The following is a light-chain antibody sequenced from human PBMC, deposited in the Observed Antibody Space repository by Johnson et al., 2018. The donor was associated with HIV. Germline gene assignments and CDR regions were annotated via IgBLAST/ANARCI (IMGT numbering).Light chain of an antibody. Sequence: QAVLTQPPSVSAAPGQKVTISCSGSSSNIGNNYVSWYQQLPGTAPKLLIYDNNKRPSGIPDRFSGSKSGTSATLGITGLQTGDEADYYCGTWDSSLSRCVFGTGTNVTVL. CDR3: GTWDSSLSRCV. J-gene: IGLJ1*01. CDR1: SSNIGNNY. V-gene: IGLV1-51*01. CDR2: DNN.